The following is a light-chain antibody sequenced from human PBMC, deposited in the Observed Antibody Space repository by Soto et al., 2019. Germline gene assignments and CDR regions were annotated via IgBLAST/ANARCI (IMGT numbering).Light chain of an antibody. CDR3: AAWDDSLKGPV. CDR1: SSNIGSNA. V-gene: IGLV1-44*01. CDR2: NND. Sequence: QSVLTQPPSASGTPGQRVTISCSGSSSNIGSNAVNWYQQVPGTAPKLLIYNNDQGPSGVPDRVSGSKSGTSASLAISGLQSEDEAAYYCAAWDDSLKGPVFGGGTKLTVL. J-gene: IGLJ2*01.